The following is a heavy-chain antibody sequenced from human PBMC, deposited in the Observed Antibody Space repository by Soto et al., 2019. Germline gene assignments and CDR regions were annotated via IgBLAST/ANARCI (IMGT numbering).Heavy chain of an antibody. CDR2: ISAYNGNT. CDR3: ARVMGLKELFFLEWSYGMDV. V-gene: IGHV1-18*01. J-gene: IGHJ6*02. Sequence: ASVKVSCKASGYTFTSYGISWVRQAPGQGLEWMGWISAYNGNTNYAQKLQGRVTMTTDTSTSTAYMELRSLRSDDTAVYYCARVMGLKELFFLEWSYGMDVWGQGTTVTVSS. D-gene: IGHD3-3*01. CDR1: GYTFTSYG.